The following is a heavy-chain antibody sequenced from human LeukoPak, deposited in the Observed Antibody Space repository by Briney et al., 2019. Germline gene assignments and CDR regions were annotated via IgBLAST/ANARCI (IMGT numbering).Heavy chain of an antibody. D-gene: IGHD3-9*01. CDR1: GGTFSSYT. V-gene: IGHV1-69*04. CDR3: ARDRHHDILTGSLFDY. CDR2: IIPILGIA. Sequence: SVKVSCKASGGTFSSYTISWVRQAPGQGLEWMGRIIPILGIANYAQKFQGRVTITADKSTSTAYMELSSLRSEDTAVYYCARDRHHDILTGSLFDYWGQGTLVTVSS. J-gene: IGHJ4*02.